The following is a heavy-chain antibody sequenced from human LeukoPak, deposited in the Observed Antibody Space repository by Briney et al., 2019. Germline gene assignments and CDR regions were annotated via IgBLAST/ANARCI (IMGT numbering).Heavy chain of an antibody. J-gene: IGHJ5*02. CDR3: AKAGTTGIHHWFDP. D-gene: IGHD1-1*01. CDR1: GYSISNDYY. Sequence: SETLSLTYVVSGYSISNDYYWGWIRQPPGKGLEWIGNIYHSGGSYYNPSLKSRVTILVDTSKNQFSLKLSSVTAADTAVYYCAKAGTTGIHHWFDPWGQGNLVTVSS. CDR2: IYHSGGS. V-gene: IGHV4-38-2*01.